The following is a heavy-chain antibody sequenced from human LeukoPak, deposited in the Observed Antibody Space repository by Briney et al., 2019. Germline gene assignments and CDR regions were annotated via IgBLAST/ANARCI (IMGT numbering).Heavy chain of an antibody. CDR2: INANGGST. CDR1: RFTFDNYG. D-gene: IGHD3-3*01. V-gene: IGHV3-20*04. Sequence: GGSLRLSCAASRFTFDNYGMSWVRQVPGKGLEWVSSINANGGSTAYADSVRGRFTISRDNAKNSLYLQMNNLRAEDTAFYYCVRHDFWSGFKGGDYWGQGTLVTVSS. CDR3: VRHDFWSGFKGGDY. J-gene: IGHJ4*02.